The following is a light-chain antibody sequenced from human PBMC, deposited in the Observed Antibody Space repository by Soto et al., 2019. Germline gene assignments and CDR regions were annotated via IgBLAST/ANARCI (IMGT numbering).Light chain of an antibody. CDR3: RSYIRSSTLV. CDR2: EVS. Sequence: QSALTQPASVSGPPGQSITISCTGTSSDVGAYNYVSWYQQHPGKAPKLMIYEVSNRPSGVSNRFSGSKSGNTASLTISGLQAEDEADYYFRSYIRSSTLVFGTGAKXT. V-gene: IGLV2-14*01. CDR1: SSDVGAYNY. J-gene: IGLJ1*01.